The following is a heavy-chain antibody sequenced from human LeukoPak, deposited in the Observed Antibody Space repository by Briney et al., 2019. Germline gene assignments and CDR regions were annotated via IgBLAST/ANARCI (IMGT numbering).Heavy chain of an antibody. Sequence: PGGSLRLSCAASGFTFSTYAMSWLRQAPGKGLEWVSAISGSGDSTYYADSVKGRFTISRDNSKKTLYLQMNSLGAEDTAVYYCAKYHGYNSPCADYWGQGTLVTVSS. V-gene: IGHV3-23*01. D-gene: IGHD6-13*01. CDR3: AKYHGYNSPCADY. CDR1: GFTFSTYA. J-gene: IGHJ4*02. CDR2: ISGSGDST.